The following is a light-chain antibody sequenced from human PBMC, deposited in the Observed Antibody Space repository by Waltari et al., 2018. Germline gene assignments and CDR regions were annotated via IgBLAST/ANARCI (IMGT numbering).Light chain of an antibody. Sequence: VMTQSQESLAVSLGERATINCKSSPSVLYSSNNKNYLAWYQQKPGQPPKLLIYWASTRESGVPDRFSGSGSGTDFTLTISSLQAEDVAVYYCQQYYDVPFAFGPGTKVNIK. V-gene: IGKV4-1*01. CDR2: WAS. CDR3: QQYYDVPFA. CDR1: PSVLYSSNNKNY. J-gene: IGKJ3*01.